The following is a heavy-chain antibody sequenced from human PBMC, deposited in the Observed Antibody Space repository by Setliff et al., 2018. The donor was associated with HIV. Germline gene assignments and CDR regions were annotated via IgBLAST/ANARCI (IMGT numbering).Heavy chain of an antibody. CDR2: IRNKANGYTT. D-gene: IGHD6-6*01. CDR3: VMFSSSSG. V-gene: IGHV3-72*01. CDR1: GFTFSDHY. Sequence: LRLSCAASGFTFSDHYMDWVRQAPGKGLEWIARIRNKANGYTTEYAASVKGRFTISRDDSKNSLYLQMNNLKTEDTAVYYCVMFSSSSGWGQGTQVTVSS. J-gene: IGHJ4*02.